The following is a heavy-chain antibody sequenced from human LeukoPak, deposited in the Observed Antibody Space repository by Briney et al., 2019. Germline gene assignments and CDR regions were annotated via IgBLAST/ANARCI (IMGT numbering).Heavy chain of an antibody. J-gene: IGHJ4*02. CDR1: GYTFTSYG. Sequence: ASVKVSCKASGYTFTSYGISWVRQAPGQGLEWMGWISAYNGNTNYAQKLQGRVTMTTDTSTSTAYMELRSLRSDDTAVYYCAIQGLGSSWYYFDYWGQGTLVTVSS. CDR3: AIQGLGSSWYYFDY. CDR2: ISAYNGNT. V-gene: IGHV1-18*01. D-gene: IGHD6-13*01.